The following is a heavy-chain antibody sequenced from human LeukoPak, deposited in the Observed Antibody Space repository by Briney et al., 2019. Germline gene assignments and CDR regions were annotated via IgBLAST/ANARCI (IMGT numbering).Heavy chain of an antibody. Sequence: GGSLRLSCAASGFTFSSYSMNWVRQAPGKGLEWVSYISSSSSTIYYADSVKGRFTISGDNAKNSLYLQLNSLRAEDTAVYCFAMVVVVPARYYYYMDLWGKGTTVTVSS. V-gene: IGHV3-48*04. J-gene: IGHJ6*03. CDR1: GFTFSSYS. CDR2: ISSSSSTI. CDR3: AMVVVVPARYYYYMDL. D-gene: IGHD2-2*01.